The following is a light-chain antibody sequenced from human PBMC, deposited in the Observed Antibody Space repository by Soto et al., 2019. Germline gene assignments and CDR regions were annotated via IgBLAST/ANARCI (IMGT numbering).Light chain of an antibody. Sequence: DIQLTQSPTSLSASVGDRVSITCRASQNIRPKLNWFRHRPGKAPQLLIFGESSLHSGVPSRFSGSGDASGTEFTLTIVNLQPEDFALYYCQQSYSLPRAFGPGTRVDI. CDR2: GES. V-gene: IGKV1-39*01. CDR1: QNIRPK. J-gene: IGKJ1*01. CDR3: QQSYSLPRA.